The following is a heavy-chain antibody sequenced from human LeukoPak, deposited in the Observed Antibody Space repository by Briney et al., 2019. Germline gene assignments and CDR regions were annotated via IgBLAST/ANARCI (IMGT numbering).Heavy chain of an antibody. CDR1: GGPFRGFF. Sequence: SETLSLTCAVDGGPFRGFFWSWIRQAPGKGLEWIGEVSHSGSSNYNPSLKSRINISLDTSKSQFSLRLTSVTAADTAVYYCARGIFYGGRNQYIWLDLWGQGTLVTVSS. V-gene: IGHV4-34*01. J-gene: IGHJ5*02. CDR2: VSHSGSS. D-gene: IGHD4-23*01. CDR3: ARGIFYGGRNQYIWLDL.